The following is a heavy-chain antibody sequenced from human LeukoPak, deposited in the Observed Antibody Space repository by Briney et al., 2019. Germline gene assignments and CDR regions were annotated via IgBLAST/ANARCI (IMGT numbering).Heavy chain of an antibody. J-gene: IGHJ3*02. V-gene: IGHV3-30*19. CDR2: ISYDGSNK. Sequence: GGSLRLSCAASGFTFSSYGMHWVRQAPGKGLEWVAVISYDGSNKYYADSVKGRFTISRDNSKNTLYLQMNSLRAEDTAVYYCARGTWIQLWLDAFDIWGQGTMVTVSS. D-gene: IGHD5-18*01. CDR1: GFTFSSYG. CDR3: ARGTWIQLWLDAFDI.